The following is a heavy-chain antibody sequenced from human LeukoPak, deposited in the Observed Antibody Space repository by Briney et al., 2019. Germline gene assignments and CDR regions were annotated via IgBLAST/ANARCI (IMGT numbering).Heavy chain of an antibody. Sequence: PGGSLRLSCAASGFTFSSYAMHWVRQAPGKGLEWVAVISYDGSNKYYADSVKGRFTISRDNSKNTLYLQMNSLRAEDTAVYYCASSSTGILTGYFDYWGQGTLVTVSS. CDR2: ISYDGSNK. J-gene: IGHJ4*02. D-gene: IGHD3-9*01. CDR3: ASSSTGILTGYFDY. CDR1: GFTFSSYA. V-gene: IGHV3-30-3*01.